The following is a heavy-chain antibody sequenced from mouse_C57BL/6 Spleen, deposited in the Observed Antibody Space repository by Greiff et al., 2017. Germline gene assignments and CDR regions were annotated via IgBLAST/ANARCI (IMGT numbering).Heavy chain of an antibody. CDR1: GYTFTSYW. J-gene: IGHJ1*03. Sequence: QVQLQQPGAELVKPGASVKLSCKASGYTFTSYWMQWVKQRPGQGLEWIGEIDPSDSYTNYNQKFKGKATLTVDTSSSTAYMQLSSLTSEDSAVYYGTRRGSRVRYFGVWGTGTTVTVSS. CDR2: IDPSDSYT. V-gene: IGHV1-50*01. D-gene: IGHD1-1*01. CDR3: TRRGSRVRYFGV.